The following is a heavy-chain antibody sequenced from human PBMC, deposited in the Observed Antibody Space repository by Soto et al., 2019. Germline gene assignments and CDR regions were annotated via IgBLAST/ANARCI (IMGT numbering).Heavy chain of an antibody. CDR2: ISSTSSTT. CDR1: GFTFSGYS. J-gene: IGHJ1*01. Sequence: PGGSLRLSCVASGFTFSGYSMNWVRQAPGKGLEWVSYISSTSSTTYYADSVKGRFTISRDNAKNSLYLQMNGLRDEDTAVYYCTSGDIGSYVIRHWGQGTLVTVSS. V-gene: IGHV3-48*02. CDR3: TSGDIGSYVIRH. D-gene: IGHD1-26*01.